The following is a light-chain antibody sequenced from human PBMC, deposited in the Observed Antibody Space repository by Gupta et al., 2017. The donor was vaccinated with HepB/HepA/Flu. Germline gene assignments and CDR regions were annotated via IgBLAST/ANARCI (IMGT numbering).Light chain of an antibody. CDR3: RQRSEWPIT. Sequence: EVVLTQSPGTLSLSPGERATLSCRASENIRFYLGWYQQKPGQAPRLLISDASNRATGIPARFSGSGSGTDFTLTISSLEPEDFAIYYCRQRSEWPITFGQGTQLDIK. CDR1: ENIRFY. J-gene: IGKJ5*01. CDR2: DAS. V-gene: IGKV3-11*01.